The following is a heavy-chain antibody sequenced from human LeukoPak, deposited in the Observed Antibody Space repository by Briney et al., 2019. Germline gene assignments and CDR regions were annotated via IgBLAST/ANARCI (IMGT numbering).Heavy chain of an antibody. CDR3: ARERTPGYFDY. Sequence: ASETLSLTCTVSGGSISSYYWSWIRQPPGKGLEWIGYIYYSGSTYYNPSLKSRLTISLDTSKNQFSLRLSSVTAADTAVYYCARERTPGYFDYWGQGTLVTVSS. V-gene: IGHV4-59*12. CDR1: GGSISSYY. J-gene: IGHJ4*02. CDR2: IYYSGST.